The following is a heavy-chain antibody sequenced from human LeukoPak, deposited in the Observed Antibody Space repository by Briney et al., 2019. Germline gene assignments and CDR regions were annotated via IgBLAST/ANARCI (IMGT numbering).Heavy chain of an antibody. V-gene: IGHV3-23*01. D-gene: IGHD3-22*01. CDR2: ISGSGGST. CDR3: AKSSYYDSSGYYREYYFDF. J-gene: IGHJ4*02. Sequence: PGGSLRLSCAASRFTFSTYGMSWVRQAPGKGLEWVSSISGSGGSTNYADSVKGRFTISRDNSKNTLYLQMNSLRDEDTAVYYCAKSSYYDSSGYYREYYFDFWGQGTLVTASS. CDR1: RFTFSTYG.